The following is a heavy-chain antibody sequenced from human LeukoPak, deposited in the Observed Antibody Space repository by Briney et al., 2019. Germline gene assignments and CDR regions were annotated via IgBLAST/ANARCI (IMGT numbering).Heavy chain of an antibody. Sequence: PGGSLRLSCAASGFTFSSYGMHWVRQAPGKGLEWVAVISYDGSNKYYADSVKGRFTISRDNSKNTLYLQMNSLRAEDTAVYYCAKDLGYYYDSSGYSFFDYWGQGTLVTVSS. CDR1: GFTFSSYG. V-gene: IGHV3-30*18. D-gene: IGHD3-22*01. J-gene: IGHJ4*02. CDR2: ISYDGSNK. CDR3: AKDLGYYYDSSGYSFFDY.